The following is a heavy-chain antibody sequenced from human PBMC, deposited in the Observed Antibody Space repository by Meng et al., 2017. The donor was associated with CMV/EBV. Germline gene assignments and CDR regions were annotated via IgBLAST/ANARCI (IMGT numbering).Heavy chain of an antibody. CDR2: IQVIGYT. D-gene: IGHD3-16*01. V-gene: IGHV4-4*07. CDR1: GASFKSYN. CDR3: AGSRPGGGACDY. Sequence: QLHIQESCPGMVKPTATLFLPRSVFGASFKSYNWMWVRQPGGQGLEGIGLIQVIGYTVFNPSLKSLVTVTLDASESQFTLTLNSVTAVDTATYYCAGSRPGGGACDYWGQGILVTVSS. J-gene: IGHJ4*02.